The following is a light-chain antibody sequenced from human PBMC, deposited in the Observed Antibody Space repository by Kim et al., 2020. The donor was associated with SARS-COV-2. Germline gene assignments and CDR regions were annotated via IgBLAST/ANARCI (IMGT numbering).Light chain of an antibody. CDR3: QVWDSSSDHRV. V-gene: IGLV3-21*04. CDR1: NIGSKR. Sequence: GKADRITWGGNNIGSKRVRWSQQKPGQAPGLVIYYESDRPSGIPERISGANAGNTASLTISRVEAGDEAVYYCQVWDSSSDHRVFGGGTQLTVL. CDR2: YES. J-gene: IGLJ3*02.